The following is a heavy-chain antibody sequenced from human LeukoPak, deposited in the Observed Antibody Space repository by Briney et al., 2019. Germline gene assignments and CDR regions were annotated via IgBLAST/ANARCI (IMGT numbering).Heavy chain of an antibody. CDR2: IWYDGSNK. Sequence: PGRSLRLSCAASGFTFSSYGMHWVRQAPGKGLEWVAVIWYDGSNKYYADSVKGRFTISRDNSKNTLYLQMNSLRAEDTAVYYCARAVMVYAQGDWFDPWGQGTLVTVSS. V-gene: IGHV3-33*01. CDR1: GFTFSSYG. CDR3: ARAVMVYAQGDWFDP. D-gene: IGHD2-8*01. J-gene: IGHJ5*02.